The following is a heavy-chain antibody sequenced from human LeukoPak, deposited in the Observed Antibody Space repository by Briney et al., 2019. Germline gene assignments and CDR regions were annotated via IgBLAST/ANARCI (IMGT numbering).Heavy chain of an antibody. D-gene: IGHD2-2*01. CDR2: INAGNGNT. V-gene: IGHV1-3*01. CDR3: ARVVVVKDYYGMDV. J-gene: IGHJ6*02. Sequence: WALVKVSCKASGYTFTSYAMHWVRQAPGQRLEWMGWINAGNGNTKYSQKFQGRVTITRDTSASTAYMELSSLRSEDTAVYYCARVVVVKDYYGMDVWGQGTTVTVSS. CDR1: GYTFTSYA.